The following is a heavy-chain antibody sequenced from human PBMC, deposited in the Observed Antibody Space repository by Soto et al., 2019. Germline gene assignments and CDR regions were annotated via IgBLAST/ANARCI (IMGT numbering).Heavy chain of an antibody. CDR3: ASSYSGYLDN. J-gene: IGHJ4*02. CDR1: GGSMSSGAYY. V-gene: IGHV4-31*03. D-gene: IGHD3-22*01. Sequence: QVQLQESGPGLVKPSQTLSLTCSVSGGSMSSGAYYWNWIRQHPGKGLEGIAYIYYSGNTYYNPTLRGRITISVDTSKNQFSLKLASVTDADKAVYYCASSYSGYLDNWGQGTLVTISS. CDR2: IYYSGNT.